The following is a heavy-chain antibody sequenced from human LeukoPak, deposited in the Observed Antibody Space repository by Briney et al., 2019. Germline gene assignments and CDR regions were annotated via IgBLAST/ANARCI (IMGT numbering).Heavy chain of an antibody. CDR2: IRTKANSYAT. CDR1: GFTFSGSA. J-gene: IGHJ6*02. CDR3: TDYGMDV. Sequence: GGSLRLSCAASGFTFSGSAMNWVRQASGKGLEWVGRIRTKANSYATAYAAPVKGRFNFSRDDSKNTAYLQMNSLKTEDTAVYYCTDYGMDVWGQGTTVTVSS. V-gene: IGHV3-73*01.